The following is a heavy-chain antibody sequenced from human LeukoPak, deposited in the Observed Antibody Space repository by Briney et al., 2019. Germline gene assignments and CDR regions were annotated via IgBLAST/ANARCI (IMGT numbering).Heavy chain of an antibody. CDR3: TTDEDWNYARKDV. D-gene: IGHD1-7*01. Sequence: GGSLRLSCAASGFIFNNYAMSWVRQVPGKGLEWVGQTVSEIDGGTTDYATPVKGRFTISRDDSKSTLYLQMNSLKIEDTAVYYCTTDEDWNYARKDVWGQGATVIVSS. CDR1: GFIFNNYA. V-gene: IGHV3-15*04. CDR2: TVSEIDGGTT. J-gene: IGHJ6*02.